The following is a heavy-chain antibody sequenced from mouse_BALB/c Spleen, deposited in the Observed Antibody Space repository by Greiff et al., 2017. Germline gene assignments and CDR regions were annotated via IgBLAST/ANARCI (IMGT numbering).Heavy chain of an antibody. Sequence: EVHLVEPGGGLVKLGGSLKLPCAAPGFTFSDYYMYWVRQTPEKRLEWVATISDGGSYTYYPDSVKGRFTISRDNAKNNLYLQMSSLKSEDTAMYYCARDRGMIKDWVFAYWGQGTLVTVSA. D-gene: IGHD2-4*01. CDR3: ARDRGMIKDWVFAY. CDR1: GFTFSDYY. CDR2: ISDGGSYT. J-gene: IGHJ3*01. V-gene: IGHV5-4*02.